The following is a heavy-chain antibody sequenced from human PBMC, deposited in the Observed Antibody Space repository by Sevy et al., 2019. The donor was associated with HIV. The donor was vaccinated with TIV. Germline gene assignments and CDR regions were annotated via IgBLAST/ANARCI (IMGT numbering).Heavy chain of an antibody. Sequence: GGSLRLSCAASGFTFSDAWMTWVRQAPGRGLEWVGRIKSNSYVETTGYGSSVKGRFAISRDDSKNMLFLQMNTLKNEDSAVYYSATDRGYWGRDSQYYYVVDAWGQGTTVTVSS. J-gene: IGHJ6*02. D-gene: IGHD5-12*01. CDR3: ATDRGYWGRDSQYYYVVDA. CDR2: IKSNSYVETT. CDR1: GFTFSDAW. V-gene: IGHV3-15*01.